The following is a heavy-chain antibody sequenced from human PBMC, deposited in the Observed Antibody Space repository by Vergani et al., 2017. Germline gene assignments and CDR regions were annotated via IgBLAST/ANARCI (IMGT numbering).Heavy chain of an antibody. CDR2: IWYDGSNK. J-gene: IGHJ4*02. CDR3: AKEYYDFWSGPHAGGANDY. D-gene: IGHD3-3*01. CDR1: GFTFSSYG. V-gene: IGHV3-33*06. Sequence: QVQLVESGGGVVQPGRSLRLSCAASGFTFSSYGMHWVRQAPGKGLEWVAVIWYDGSNKYYADSVKGRFTISRDNSKNTLYLQMNSLRAEDTAVYYCAKEYYDFWSGPHAGGANDYGGQGTLVTVSS.